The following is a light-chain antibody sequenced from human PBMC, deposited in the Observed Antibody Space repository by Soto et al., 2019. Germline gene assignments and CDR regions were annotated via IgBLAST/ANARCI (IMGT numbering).Light chain of an antibody. J-gene: IGKJ4*01. V-gene: IGKV3-15*01. Sequence: EKVMTQSPATLSVSPGERATLSCRASQNVKTRLAWYQQKPGQAPRLLIFDAFTRATGIPARFSGSASGTDFTLTISSLQSEDSAVYYCQQYDEWPLTFGGGPRWIS. CDR2: DAF. CDR3: QQYDEWPLT. CDR1: QNVKTR.